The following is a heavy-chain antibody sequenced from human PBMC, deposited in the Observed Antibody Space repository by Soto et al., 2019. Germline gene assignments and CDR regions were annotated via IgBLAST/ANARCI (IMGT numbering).Heavy chain of an antibody. D-gene: IGHD1-20*01. V-gene: IGHV3-33*01. CDR3: ARDRGWYNWEFGMDV. Sequence: QVELAASGGGGVQPGRSLTLSCAASGFTFSAYGMHWVRQAPGRGLQWVAFIWYDGGNIHYADSVKGRFTISRDNSKNILYLQMNSLTPEDSGLYYCARDRGWYNWEFGMDVWGRGTTVTVSS. J-gene: IGHJ6*02. CDR2: IWYDGGNI. CDR1: GFTFSAYG.